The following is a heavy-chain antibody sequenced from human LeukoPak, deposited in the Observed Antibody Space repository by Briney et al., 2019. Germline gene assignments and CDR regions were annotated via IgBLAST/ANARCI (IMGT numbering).Heavy chain of an antibody. Sequence: GGSLRLFCAASGFTFPTYAMKWVRQAPGKGLEWVSSIRVSDGAKFYADSVKGRFTISSENANNSMYLQMNSLTVDDTAVYYCARELGSGWASPPWYFDLWGRGTLVTVSS. J-gene: IGHJ2*01. D-gene: IGHD6-19*01. CDR3: ARELGSGWASPPWYFDL. CDR2: IRVSDGAK. V-gene: IGHV3-21*01. CDR1: GFTFPTYA.